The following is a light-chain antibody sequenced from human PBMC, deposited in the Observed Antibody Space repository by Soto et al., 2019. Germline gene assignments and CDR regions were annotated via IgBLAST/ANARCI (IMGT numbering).Light chain of an antibody. V-gene: IGLV2-14*01. Sequence: QSVLSQPGSVSGCPGQSITISCTGTRTDVGGYNFVSWYQQHPGKAPKLIIYEVSNRPSGVSNRFSGSKSDNTASLTISGLQAEDEADYYCCSYVSSKTYVFGTGTKVTVL. CDR2: EVS. CDR3: CSYVSSKTYV. CDR1: RTDVGGYNF. J-gene: IGLJ1*01.